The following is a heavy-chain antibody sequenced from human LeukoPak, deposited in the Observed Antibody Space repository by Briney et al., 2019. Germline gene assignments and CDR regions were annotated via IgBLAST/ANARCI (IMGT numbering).Heavy chain of an antibody. CDR3: ASHLIAVTGHWFDP. Sequence: GGSLRISCAASGFTFSSYAMSWVRQAPGKGLEWVSVISGSGGSTHYADSVRGRFTVSRDDSKNTLYLQMNSLRAEDTAEYYCASHLIAVTGHWFDPWGQGTLVTVSS. CDR2: ISGSGGST. D-gene: IGHD6-13*01. J-gene: IGHJ5*02. CDR1: GFTFSSYA. V-gene: IGHV3-23*01.